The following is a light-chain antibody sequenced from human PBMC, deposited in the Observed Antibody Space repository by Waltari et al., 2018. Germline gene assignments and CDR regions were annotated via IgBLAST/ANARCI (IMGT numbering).Light chain of an antibody. CDR1: TSNIGRNV. Sequence: QSVLTQPPSASGPPGQRVIISCSGGTSNIGRNVVVWYQQFPGTAPKLLMYNDNQRPSGVPDRFSGSKSGTSASLAISELQSEDEADYYCAAWDDSLNGVLIAGGTKLTVL. J-gene: IGLJ2*01. V-gene: IGLV1-44*01. CDR2: NDN. CDR3: AAWDDSLNGVL.